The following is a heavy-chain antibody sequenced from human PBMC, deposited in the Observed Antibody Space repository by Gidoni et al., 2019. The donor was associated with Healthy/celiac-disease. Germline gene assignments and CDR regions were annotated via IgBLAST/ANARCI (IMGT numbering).Heavy chain of an antibody. D-gene: IGHD3-3*01. CDR3: ASRGQTVFGVVDDAFDI. Sequence: QVQLVQSGSELKKPGASVKVSCKASGYTFTSYAMNWVRQAPGQGLEWMGGINTNTGNPTYAQGFTGRFVFSLDTSVSTAYLQISSLKAEDTAVDYCASRGQTVFGVVDDAFDIWGQGTMVAVSS. CDR1: GYTFTSYA. J-gene: IGHJ3*02. CDR2: INTNTGNP. V-gene: IGHV7-4-1*02.